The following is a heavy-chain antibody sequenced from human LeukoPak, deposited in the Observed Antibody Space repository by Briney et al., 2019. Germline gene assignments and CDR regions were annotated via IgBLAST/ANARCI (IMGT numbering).Heavy chain of an antibody. CDR1: GFTFSSYA. J-gene: IGHJ4*02. CDR2: ITGSGDNT. D-gene: IGHD1-26*01. CDR3: AKDPTPYVGASAD. V-gene: IGHV3-23*01. Sequence: PGGSLRLSCAASGFTFSSYAMSWVRQAPGKGLEWVSTITGSGDNTYYTDSVKGRFTFSRDNSKSTLYLQMNSLRAEDMAVYYCAKDPTPYVGASADWGQGTLVTVSS.